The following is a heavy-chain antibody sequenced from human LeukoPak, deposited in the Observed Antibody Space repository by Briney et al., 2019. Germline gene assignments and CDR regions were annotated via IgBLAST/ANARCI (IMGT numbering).Heavy chain of an antibody. V-gene: IGHV3-7*01. Sequence: PGGSLRLSCAASGVTFSSYWMSWVRQAPGKGLEWVANIKQDGSEKYYVDSVKGRFTISRDNAKNSLYLQMNSLRAEDTAVYYCAGNSGGGNDYWGQGTLVTVSS. CDR1: GVTFSSYW. CDR3: AGNSGGGNDY. D-gene: IGHD3-16*01. CDR2: IKQDGSEK. J-gene: IGHJ4*02.